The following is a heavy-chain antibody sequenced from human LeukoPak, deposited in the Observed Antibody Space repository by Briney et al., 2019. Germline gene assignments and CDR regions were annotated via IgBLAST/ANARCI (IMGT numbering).Heavy chain of an antibody. J-gene: IGHJ4*02. V-gene: IGHV3-23*01. CDR1: GFTFSSYA. CDR3: AKRATMSGATYYFDY. Sequence: GGSLRLSCVASGFTFSSYAMYWVRQAPGRGLEWVSAIPGSGDSTYYADSVKGRFAISRDNSNNMLYLQMNSLRAEDTAVYYCAKRATMSGATYYFDYWGQGTLVTVSS. CDR2: IPGSGDST. D-gene: IGHD5-12*01.